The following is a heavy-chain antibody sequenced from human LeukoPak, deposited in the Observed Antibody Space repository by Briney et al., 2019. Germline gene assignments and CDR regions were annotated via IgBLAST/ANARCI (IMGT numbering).Heavy chain of an antibody. CDR2: IYHSGST. Sequence: SETLSLTCAVSGYSISSGYYWGWIRQPPGKGLEWIGSIYHSGSTYYNPSLKSRVTISVATSKNQFSLKLSSVTAADTAVYYCARSVGAGFDYWGQGTLVTVSS. D-gene: IGHD1-26*01. CDR3: ARSVGAGFDY. V-gene: IGHV4-38-2*01. J-gene: IGHJ4*02. CDR1: GYSISSGYY.